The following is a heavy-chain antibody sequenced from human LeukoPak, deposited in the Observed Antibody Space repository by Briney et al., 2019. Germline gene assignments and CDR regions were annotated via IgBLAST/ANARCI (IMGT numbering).Heavy chain of an antibody. V-gene: IGHV3-15*01. Sequence: PGGSLRLSCAASGFTFSVSVMHWVRQAPGKGLEWVGRSKGKTDSGTTDYAAPVNGRLSISGDDSKNTLYLQMNSLETEDSAVYYCTASVSYYRGAFDYWGQGTLVTVSS. CDR1: GFTFSVSV. J-gene: IGHJ4*02. CDR3: TASVSYYRGAFDY. D-gene: IGHD1-26*01. CDR2: SKGKTDSGTT.